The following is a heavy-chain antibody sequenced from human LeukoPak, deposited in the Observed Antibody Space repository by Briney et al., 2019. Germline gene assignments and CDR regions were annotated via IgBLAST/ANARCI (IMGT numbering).Heavy chain of an antibody. CDR3: VKVRGSSGRYYFDY. J-gene: IGHJ4*02. V-gene: IGHV3-64D*06. D-gene: IGHD6-19*01. Sequence: GGSLRLSCSASGFTFSSYAMHWVRQAPGKGLEYVSAISSNGGSTYYAGSVKGRFTISRDNSKNTLYLQMSSLRAEDTAVYYCVKVRGSSGRYYFDYWGQGTLVTVSS. CDR2: ISSNGGST. CDR1: GFTFSSYA.